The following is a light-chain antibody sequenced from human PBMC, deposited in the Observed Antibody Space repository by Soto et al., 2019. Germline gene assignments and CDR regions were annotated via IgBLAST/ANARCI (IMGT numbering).Light chain of an antibody. CDR2: DVS. J-gene: IGLJ1*01. CDR1: SSDVCGYNY. V-gene: IGLV2-11*01. Sequence: QSVLTQPRSVSGSPGQSVTISCTGTSSDVCGYNYVSWYQQHPGKAPKLMIYDVSKRPSGVPDRFSGSKSGNTASLTISGLQAEDEADYYCCSYAGSYYVFGTGTKLTVL. CDR3: CSYAGSYYV.